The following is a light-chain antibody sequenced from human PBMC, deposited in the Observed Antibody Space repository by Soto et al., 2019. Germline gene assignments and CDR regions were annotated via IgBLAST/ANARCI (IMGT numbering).Light chain of an antibody. J-gene: IGKJ3*01. CDR2: WAS. Sequence: DIVMTQSPDSLAVSLGERATINCKSSQSVFYNNNNKNYLAWYQQKSGQPPKLLIYWASTRESGVPDRFSGNGSGTDFTLTISSLQAEDVAVYYCQQYYSALLFTFGPGTKVNIK. CDR1: QSVFYNNNNKNY. CDR3: QQYYSALLFT. V-gene: IGKV4-1*01.